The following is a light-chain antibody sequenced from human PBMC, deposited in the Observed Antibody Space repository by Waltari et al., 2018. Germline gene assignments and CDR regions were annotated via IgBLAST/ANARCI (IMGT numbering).Light chain of an antibody. Sequence: QSALAQPASGSGSPGQSLTIFCTGTSSDIGGHHYVSWYQQHPGKAPKLMMYGVTDRPSGVVNRFSASKSGTAASLTILGLQAEDEAHYYCCSYTSSRSLVFGTGTKVTV. V-gene: IGLV2-14*01. J-gene: IGLJ1*01. CDR1: SSDIGGHHY. CDR3: CSYTSSRSLV. CDR2: GVT.